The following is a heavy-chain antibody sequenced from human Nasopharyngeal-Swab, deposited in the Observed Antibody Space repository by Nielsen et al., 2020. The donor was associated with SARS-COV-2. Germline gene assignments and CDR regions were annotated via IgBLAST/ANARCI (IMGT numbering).Heavy chain of an antibody. J-gene: IGHJ4*02. CDR2: INTNTGNP. D-gene: IGHD5-24*01. CDR1: GYTFTSYA. V-gene: IGHV7-4-1*02. Sequence: ASVKVSCKASGYTFTSYAMNWVRQAPGQGLEWMGWINTNTGNPTYAQGFTGRFVFSLDASVSTAYLQISSLKAEGTAVYYCARDQRWLQGYYFDYWGQGTLVTVSS. CDR3: ARDQRWLQGYYFDY.